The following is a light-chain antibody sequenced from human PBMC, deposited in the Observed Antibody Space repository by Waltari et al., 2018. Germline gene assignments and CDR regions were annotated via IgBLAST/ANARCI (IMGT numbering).Light chain of an antibody. CDR1: QSVSSY. J-gene: IGKJ1*01. V-gene: IGKV3-11*01. CDR2: DAS. Sequence: EIVLTQSPATLSLSPGESATLPSRASQSVSSYLGWYQQKPGQAPRHLIYDASNRATGIPARFSGSGSGTDFTLTISSLEPEDFAVYYCQQRTNWPPTFGQGTKVEIK. CDR3: QQRTNWPPT.